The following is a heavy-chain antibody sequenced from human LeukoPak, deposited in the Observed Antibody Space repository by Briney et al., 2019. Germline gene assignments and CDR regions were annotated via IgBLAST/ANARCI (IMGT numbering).Heavy chain of an antibody. CDR1: GFTFSSYW. D-gene: IGHD2-15*01. V-gene: IGHV3-74*01. J-gene: IGHJ1*01. CDR2: INSDGSST. Sequence: QAGGSLRLSCAASGFTFSSYWMHWVRQTPGKGLVWLSRINSDGSSTNYADSVKGRFTISRDNANSTLFLQMTSLTADDTAAYYCARESPSYSRCFQHWGQGALVSVSS. CDR3: ARESPSYSRCFQH.